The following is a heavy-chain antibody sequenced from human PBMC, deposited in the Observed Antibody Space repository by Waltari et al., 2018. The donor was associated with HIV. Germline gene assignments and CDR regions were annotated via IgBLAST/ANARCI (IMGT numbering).Heavy chain of an antibody. V-gene: IGHV3-7*01. D-gene: IGHD3-9*01. CDR1: GFTLRSYW. CDR2: IKQDGREK. Sequence: EVQLVESGGGLVQPGGSLRLSCAASGFTLRSYWMSWVRQAPGKGWEWVANIKQDGREKYDVDSVKGRFTISRDNAKNSLYLQMNSLRAEDTVVYYCARDRHYDILTGSYFDYWGQGTLVTVSS. J-gene: IGHJ4*02. CDR3: ARDRHYDILTGSYFDY.